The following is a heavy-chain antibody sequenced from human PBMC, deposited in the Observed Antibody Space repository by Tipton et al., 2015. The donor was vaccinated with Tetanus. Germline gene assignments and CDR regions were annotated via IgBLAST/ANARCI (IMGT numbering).Heavy chain of an antibody. CDR1: GFTFSSYS. CDR3: ARSDGGATPSFYMDV. J-gene: IGHJ6*03. V-gene: IGHV3-21*01. Sequence: SLRLSCAASGFTFSSYSMNWVRQAPGKGLEWVSSISSSSSYIYYADSVKGRFTISRDNAKNSLYLQMNSLRAEDTGVYYCARSDGGATPSFYMDVWGKGTTVTVSS. CDR2: ISSSSSYI. D-gene: IGHD1-26*01.